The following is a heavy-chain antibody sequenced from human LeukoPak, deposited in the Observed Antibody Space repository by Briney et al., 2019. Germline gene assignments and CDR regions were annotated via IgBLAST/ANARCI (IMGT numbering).Heavy chain of an antibody. CDR2: IFYSGIT. V-gene: IGHV4-59*01. Sequence: SETLSLTCSVSGGSISPYYWSWIRQPPGKGLEWIGYIFYSGITTYDPSLKSRVTISLDSSKNQFFLRLTSVTAADTAMYYCARAETLAAIYFDFWGQGSLVTVSS. D-gene: IGHD6-25*01. CDR3: ARAETLAAIYFDF. J-gene: IGHJ4*02. CDR1: GGSISPYY.